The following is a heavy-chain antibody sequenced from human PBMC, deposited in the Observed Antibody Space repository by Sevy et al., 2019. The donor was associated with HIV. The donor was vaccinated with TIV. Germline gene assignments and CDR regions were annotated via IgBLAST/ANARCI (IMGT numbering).Heavy chain of an antibody. V-gene: IGHV3-23*01. CDR1: EFTFSSYA. Sequence: GGSLRLSCAASEFTFSSYAMSWVRQAPGNGLEWVSSISGSGRYTYYADSVEGRFTISRDNSKNTLYVQMNSLRAEDTAVYYCAKGFCSGGTCPRDYYYGMDVSGQGTSVTVSS. CDR2: ISGSGRYT. CDR3: AKGFCSGGTCPRDYYYGMDV. D-gene: IGHD2-15*01. J-gene: IGHJ6*02.